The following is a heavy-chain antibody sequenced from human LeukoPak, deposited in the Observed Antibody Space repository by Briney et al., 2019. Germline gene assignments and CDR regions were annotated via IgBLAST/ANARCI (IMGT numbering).Heavy chain of an antibody. D-gene: IGHD2-2*01. CDR2: ISYDGSNK. Sequence: PGRSLRLSCAASGFTFSSYAMHWVRQAPGKGLEWVAVISYDGSNKYYADSVKGRFTISRDNSKNTLYLQMNSLRAEDTAVYCCARDLPPVPAAISNYYYYYGMDVWGQGTTVTVSS. CDR3: ARDLPPVPAAISNYYYYYGMDV. J-gene: IGHJ6*02. CDR1: GFTFSSYA. V-gene: IGHV3-30-3*01.